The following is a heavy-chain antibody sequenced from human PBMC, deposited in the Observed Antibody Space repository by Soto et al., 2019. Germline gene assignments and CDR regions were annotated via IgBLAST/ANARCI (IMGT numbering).Heavy chain of an antibody. D-gene: IGHD3-10*01. V-gene: IGHV4-34*01. Sequence: QVHLQQWGTGLLKPSETLSLTCVVYGGSLTDYWWTWIRQTPGRGLEWMGEINHIGHSNYNPSLKSRVTISLDPSQNQFSLKLTSVTAADTAVYYCARDFGAGAHFDHWGQGSLVTVSS. CDR3: ARDFGAGAHFDH. CDR2: INHIGHS. CDR1: GGSLTDYW. J-gene: IGHJ4*02.